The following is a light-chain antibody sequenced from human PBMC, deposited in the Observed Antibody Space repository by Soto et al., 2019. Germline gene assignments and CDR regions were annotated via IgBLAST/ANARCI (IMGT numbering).Light chain of an antibody. J-gene: IGLJ1*01. Sequence: QSALTQPRSVSGSPGQSVTISCTGTGSDVGGYNYVSWYQQHPGKAPKVMIFDVTKRPSGVPDRFSGSKSGNTASLTISGLQADDEADYYCCSYAGTYTYVFGAGTKVTVL. CDR1: GSDVGGYNY. CDR2: DVT. V-gene: IGLV2-11*01. CDR3: CSYAGTYTYV.